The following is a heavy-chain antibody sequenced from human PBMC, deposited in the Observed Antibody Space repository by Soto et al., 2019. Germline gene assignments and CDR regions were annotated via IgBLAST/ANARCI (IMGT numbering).Heavy chain of an antibody. CDR1: GFSLSTTAMR. V-gene: IGHV2-70*04. J-gene: IGHJ4*02. CDR3: ARDIAAAGFDY. CDR2: IDWDGDR. D-gene: IGHD6-13*01. Sequence: SCPTLVNPTQTLTLTCTFSGFSLSTTAMRVSWVRQAPGKALEWLARIDWDGDRFYSTSLKTRLTISKDTSKNQVVLIMTNMNPVDTATYYCARDIAAAGFDYWGQGTLVTVSS.